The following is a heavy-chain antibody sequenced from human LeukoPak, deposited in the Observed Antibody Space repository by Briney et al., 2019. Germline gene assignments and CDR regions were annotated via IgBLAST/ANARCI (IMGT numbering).Heavy chain of an antibody. D-gene: IGHD3-22*01. CDR1: GDSITSGGHY. J-gene: IGHJ4*02. V-gene: IGHV4-39*07. CDR2: IHFSGDT. Sequence: PSATLSLTCTVSGDSITSGGHYWGWIRQTPGKRLEWIGNIHFSGDTSYNPSLKSRLTVSMDTSKNQLFLNLDSVTAADTAFYYCARDSGFWDYWGQGTLVTVSS. CDR3: ARDSGFWDY.